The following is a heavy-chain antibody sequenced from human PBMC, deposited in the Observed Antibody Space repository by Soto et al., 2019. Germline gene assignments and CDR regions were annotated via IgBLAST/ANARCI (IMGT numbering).Heavy chain of an antibody. D-gene: IGHD3-10*01. V-gene: IGHV3-23*01. J-gene: IGHJ5*02. Sequence: GSGGRTYYADSVKGRFTISRDNSKNTLYLQMSSLSAEDTAIYYCAKDRAFWFGEGGWFDPWGQGTLVTVSS. CDR2: GSGGRT. CDR3: AKDRAFWFGEGGWFDP.